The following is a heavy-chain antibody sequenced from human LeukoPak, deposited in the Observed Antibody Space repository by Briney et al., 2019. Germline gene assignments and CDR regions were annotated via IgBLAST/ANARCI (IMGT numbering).Heavy chain of an antibody. CDR1: GGSISSGVYY. Sequence: SETLSLTCTVSGGSISSGVYYWTWIRQHPGKGLEWIGYIYYSGTTYYNPSLKSRVTISVDTSKNQFSLKLSSVTAADTAVYYCARRVQPWYYFDYWGQGTLVTVSS. CDR3: ARRVQPWYYFDY. J-gene: IGHJ4*02. V-gene: IGHV4-30-4*01. D-gene: IGHD2-8*02. CDR2: IYYSGTT.